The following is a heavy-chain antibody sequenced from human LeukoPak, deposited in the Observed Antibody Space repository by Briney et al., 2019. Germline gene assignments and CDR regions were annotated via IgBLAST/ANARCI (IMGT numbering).Heavy chain of an antibody. V-gene: IGHV3-21*01. CDR1: GFTFSSYS. CDR3: ARDPFCTNGVCLFDY. CDR2: ISSSSSYI. Sequence: AGGSLRLSCAASGFTFSSYSMNWVRQAPGKGLEWVSSISSSSSYIYYADSVKGRFTISRDNAKNSLYLQMNSLRAEDTAVYYCARDPFCTNGVCLFDYWGQGTLVTVSS. J-gene: IGHJ4*02. D-gene: IGHD2-8*01.